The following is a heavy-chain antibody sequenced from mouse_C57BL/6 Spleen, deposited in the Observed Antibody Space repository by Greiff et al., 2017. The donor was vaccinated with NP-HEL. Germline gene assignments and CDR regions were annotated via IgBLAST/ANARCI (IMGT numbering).Heavy chain of an antibody. CDR2: ILPGSGST. CDR3: TSSSFYGSSYGYFDV. V-gene: IGHV1-9*01. CDR1: GYTFTGYW. D-gene: IGHD1-1*01. Sequence: QVQLQQSGAELMKPGASVKLSCKASGYTFTGYWIEWVKQRPGHGLEWIGEILPGSGSTNYNEKFKGKATFTADTSSNTAYMQLSSLTTEDSAIYYCTSSSFYGSSYGYFDVWGTGTTVTVSS. J-gene: IGHJ1*03.